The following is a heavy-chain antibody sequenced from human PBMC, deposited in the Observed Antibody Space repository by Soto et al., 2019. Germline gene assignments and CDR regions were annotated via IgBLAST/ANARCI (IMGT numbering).Heavy chain of an antibody. J-gene: IGHJ6*02. CDR3: TRQQLRHPYYGMDV. CDR1: GFPFSGSA. CDR2: IRGKANSYVT. Sequence: GGSLRPPFAASGFPFSGSAMPWVGQAWGKGLEWVGGIRGKANSYVTAYAAWGEGRSTISRDDSRNTGYLQMRSLKTEDRAGYCRTRQQLRHPYYGMDVWGQGTTVTVSS. V-gene: IGHV3-73*01. D-gene: IGHD2-21*01.